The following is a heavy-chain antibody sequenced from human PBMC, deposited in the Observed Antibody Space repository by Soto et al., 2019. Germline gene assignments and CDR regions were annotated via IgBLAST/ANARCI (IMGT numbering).Heavy chain of an antibody. D-gene: IGHD3-22*01. J-gene: IGHJ6*02. V-gene: IGHV1-3*01. CDR1: GYTFTSYA. CDR3: ARDFSLEVSSGYSDYYYYGMDV. CDR2: INAGNGNT. Sequence: QVQLVQSGAEVKKPGASVKVSRKSSGYTFTSYAVHWVRQAPGQRLEWMAWINAGNGNTKYSQKFQGRVTITRDTSASTAYLELSSLRSEDTAVYFCARDFSLEVSSGYSDYYYYGMDVWGQGTTVTVSS.